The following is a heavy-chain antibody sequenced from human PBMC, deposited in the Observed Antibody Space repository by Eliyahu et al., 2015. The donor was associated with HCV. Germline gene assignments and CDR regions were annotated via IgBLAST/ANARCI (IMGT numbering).Heavy chain of an antibody. CDR3: ARGGVVRGMIMSVWYNQYYMDV. Sequence: QVQLVQSGAEVKKPGASVKVSCKASGYTFTGYYMHWVRQAPGQGLEWMGWINPNRGGTKYAKKFQGXVTMTRDTSISTAYMELSRLRSDDTAVYFCARGGVVRGMIMSVWYNQYYMDVWGKGTTVTVSS. CDR1: GYTFTGYY. V-gene: IGHV1-2*02. J-gene: IGHJ6*03. CDR2: INPNRGGT. D-gene: IGHD3-10*01.